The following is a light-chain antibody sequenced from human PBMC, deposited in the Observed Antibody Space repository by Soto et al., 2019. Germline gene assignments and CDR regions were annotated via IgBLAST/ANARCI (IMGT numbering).Light chain of an antibody. V-gene: IGKV1-5*03. CDR3: QQYNNS. J-gene: IGKJ1*01. Sequence: DIQMTQFPSTLSASVGDRVTITCRASQSISTWLAWYQQKPGKAPKLLIYKASSLESGVPSRFSGSGSGTELTLTISSLQPDDVATYYCQQYNNSFGQGTKVEI. CDR2: KAS. CDR1: QSISTW.